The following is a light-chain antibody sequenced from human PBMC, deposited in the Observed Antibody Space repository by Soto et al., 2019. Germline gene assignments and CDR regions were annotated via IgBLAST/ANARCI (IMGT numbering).Light chain of an antibody. CDR3: AAWDDSLSAHVA. V-gene: IGLV1-47*01. CDR2: GNN. Sequence: QAVVTQPPSASGTPGQRVTISCSGSDSNIGNNYVYWYQQLPGTAPQLLIYGNNQRPSGVPDRFSGSKSGTSASLAISGLRSEEVADDYCAAWDDSLSAHVAFGGGTKLTVL. J-gene: IGLJ2*01. CDR1: DSNIGNNY.